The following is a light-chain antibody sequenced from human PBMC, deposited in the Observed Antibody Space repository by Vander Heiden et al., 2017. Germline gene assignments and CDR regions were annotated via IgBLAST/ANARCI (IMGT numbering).Light chain of an antibody. V-gene: IGLV1-44*01. CDR2: YND. CDR3: TSWDNSLNARV. CDR1: GSNIGRNT. Sequence: QSVLAQPPSASGTPGQSVTISCSGSGSNIGRNTVNWYQQLPGAAPRLLIYYNDQRPSGVPDRLSGSKSGTSASLAISGLQSEDEADYYCTSWDNSLNARVFGGGTKLIVL. J-gene: IGLJ3*02.